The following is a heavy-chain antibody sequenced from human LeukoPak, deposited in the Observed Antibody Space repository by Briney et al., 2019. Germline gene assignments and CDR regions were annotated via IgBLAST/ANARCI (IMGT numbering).Heavy chain of an antibody. V-gene: IGHV5-51*01. CDR2: IYPGDSET. J-gene: IGHJ4*02. D-gene: IGHD6-19*01. Sequence: GESLKISCKGSGYSFTSYWIGWVRQMPGKGLEWTAIIYPGDSETRYSSSFQGQVTISSDKSITTAYLQWNSLRASDTAMYYCARRAVAGFRYFDYWGQGTLVTVSS. CDR1: GYSFTSYW. CDR3: ARRAVAGFRYFDY.